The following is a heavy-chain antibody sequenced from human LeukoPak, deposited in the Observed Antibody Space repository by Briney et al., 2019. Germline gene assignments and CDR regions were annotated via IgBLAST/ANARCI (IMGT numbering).Heavy chain of an antibody. CDR2: ISPNNGNT. Sequence: ASVTVSCKASGYTFTNYGFSWVRQAPGHGLEWMGWISPNNGNTNYAQKLQGRVTMTTDTSTSTTYMELRSLRSDDTAVYYCARDAYYYYGSGSPIRAFDIWGQGTMVTVSS. CDR1: GYTFTNYG. D-gene: IGHD3-10*01. V-gene: IGHV1-18*01. J-gene: IGHJ3*02. CDR3: ARDAYYYYGSGSPIRAFDI.